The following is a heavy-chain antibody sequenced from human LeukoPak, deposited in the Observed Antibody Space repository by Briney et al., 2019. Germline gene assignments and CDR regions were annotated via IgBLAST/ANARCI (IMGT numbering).Heavy chain of an antibody. V-gene: IGHV3-7*01. Sequence: GESLRLSCAASSFIFNNYWMTWVRQAPGKGLEWLVNIKEDGSIRNYVDSVKGRYTVSRDNAKDLLYLQMNSLIDEDTAVYYCARDESPERKGNITTYHDAFDLWGQGTMVTVSS. CDR3: ARDESPERKGNITTYHDAFDL. D-gene: IGHD2/OR15-2a*01. J-gene: IGHJ3*01. CDR1: SFIFNNYW. CDR2: IKEDGSIR.